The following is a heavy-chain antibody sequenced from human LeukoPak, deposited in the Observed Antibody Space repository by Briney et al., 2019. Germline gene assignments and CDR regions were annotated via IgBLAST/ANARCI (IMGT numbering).Heavy chain of an antibody. CDR2: INPNSGGT. J-gene: IGHJ6*02. Sequence: GASVKVSCKASGYTFTGYYMHWVRQAPGQGLEWMGWINPNSGGTNYAQKFQGRVTMTRDTSISTAYMELGRLRSDDTAVYYCARDPERWLQFRFYYYGMDVWGQGTTVTVSS. D-gene: IGHD5-24*01. V-gene: IGHV1-2*02. CDR3: ARDPERWLQFRFYYYGMDV. CDR1: GYTFTGYY.